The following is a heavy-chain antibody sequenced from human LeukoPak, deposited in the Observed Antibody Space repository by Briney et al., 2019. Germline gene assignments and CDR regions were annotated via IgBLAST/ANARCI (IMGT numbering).Heavy chain of an antibody. Sequence: GGSLRLSCAASGFTFSSYWMSWVRQAPGKGLEWVSSISSSSSYIYYADSVKGRFTISSDNAKNSLYLQMNSLRAEDTAVYYCARENQIVALDYWGQGTLVTVSS. CDR1: GFTFSSYW. J-gene: IGHJ4*02. CDR2: ISSSSSYI. D-gene: IGHD3-22*01. V-gene: IGHV3-21*01. CDR3: ARENQIVALDY.